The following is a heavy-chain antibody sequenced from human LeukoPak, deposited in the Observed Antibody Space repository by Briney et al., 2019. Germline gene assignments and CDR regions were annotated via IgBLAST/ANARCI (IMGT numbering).Heavy chain of an antibody. CDR1: GFTFDDYG. CDR3: ARDLFVAPYSSSSYLDY. CDR2: INWNGGST. D-gene: IGHD6-6*01. V-gene: IGHV3-20*04. J-gene: IGHJ4*02. Sequence: GGSLRLSCAASGFTFDDYGMSWVRQAPGKGLEWVSGINWNGGSTGYADSVKGRFTISRDNAKNSLYLQMNSLRAEDTALYYCARDLFVAPYSSSSYLDYWGQGTLVTVSS.